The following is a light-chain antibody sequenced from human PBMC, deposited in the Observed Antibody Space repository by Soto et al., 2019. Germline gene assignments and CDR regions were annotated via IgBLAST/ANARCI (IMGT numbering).Light chain of an antibody. J-gene: IGLJ1*01. CDR2: EVT. Sequence: QSVLTQPPSASGSPGQSVTISCTGTSGDIGGYDYVSWYQQHPGKAPKLMIYEVTKRPLGVPDRFSGSKSGNTASLTVSGLQAEDGADYYCSSYAGSNKPYVFGTGTKVNVL. CDR3: SSYAGSNKPYV. CDR1: SGDIGGYDY. V-gene: IGLV2-8*01.